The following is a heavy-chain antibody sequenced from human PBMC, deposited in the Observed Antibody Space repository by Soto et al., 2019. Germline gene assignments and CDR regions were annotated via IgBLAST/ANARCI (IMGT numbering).Heavy chain of an antibody. V-gene: IGHV4-59*01. D-gene: IGHD3-10*01. Sequence: VQLQESGPGLVKPSETLSLTCTVSGVSMSSYHWSWIRQPPGKGLEWIGYIYYSGRTNVNPSLTSRVTMSVDTSKNQFSLRLNSVTAADTAVYYCASLSGDGWFDPWGRGTLVTVSS. CDR2: IYYSGRT. CDR1: GVSMSSYH. J-gene: IGHJ5*02. CDR3: ASLSGDGWFDP.